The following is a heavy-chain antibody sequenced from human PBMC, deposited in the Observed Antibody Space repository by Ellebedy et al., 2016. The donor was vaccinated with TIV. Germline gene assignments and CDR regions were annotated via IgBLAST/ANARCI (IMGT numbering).Heavy chain of an antibody. CDR3: ANSYYYSSGGHSDAFRM. CDR2: VHPGGSGA. CDR1: GDTFSSYW. Sequence: PGGSLRLSCKGSGDTFSSYWIDWVRQVPGKGLEWMGSVHPGGSGARYSPSFQGQVTFSADQALATAYLHWISLKASDTAIYYCANSYYYSSGGHSDAFRMWGQGTMVTVSS. V-gene: IGHV5-51*01. D-gene: IGHD3-22*01. J-gene: IGHJ3*02.